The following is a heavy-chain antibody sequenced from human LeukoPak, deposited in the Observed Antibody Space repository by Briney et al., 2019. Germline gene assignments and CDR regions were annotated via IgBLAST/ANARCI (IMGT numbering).Heavy chain of an antibody. J-gene: IGHJ5*02. CDR3: ARASPYDNWSGYWFDP. D-gene: IGHD3-3*01. V-gene: IGHV1-8*02. Sequence: ASVKVSCKASGSTFSSYDINWVRQATGQGLEWMGWMNPNSGDTGYTQRFQGRVTMTRDTSISTAYMELSSLRSADTAVYYCARASPYDNWSGYWFDPWGQGTLVTVSS. CDR1: GSTFSSYD. CDR2: MNPNSGDT.